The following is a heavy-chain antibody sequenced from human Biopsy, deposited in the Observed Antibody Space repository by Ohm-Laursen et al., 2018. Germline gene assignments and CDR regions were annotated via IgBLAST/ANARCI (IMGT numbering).Heavy chain of an antibody. CDR2: VYYSGST. CDR1: GGSISSRNHY. J-gene: IGHJ4*02. V-gene: IGHV4-39*01. Sequence: GTLSLTCSVSGGSISSRNHYWGWLRQPPGKGLEWIGHVYYSGSTFYNSSLESRVTVSVDTSKNQFHLRLASMSASDTAVYYCARHSLDDFWSGAHYYFDYWGLGTLVTVSS. D-gene: IGHD3-3*01. CDR3: ARHSLDDFWSGAHYYFDY.